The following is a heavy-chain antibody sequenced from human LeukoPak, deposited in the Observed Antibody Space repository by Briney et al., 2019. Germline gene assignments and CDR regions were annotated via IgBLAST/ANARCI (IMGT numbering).Heavy chain of an antibody. V-gene: IGHV3-11*05. CDR3: ARETDYYGMDV. D-gene: IGHD1-14*01. J-gene: IGHJ6*02. Sequence: LSLTCAVYGGSFSGYYWSWIRQAPGKGLEWVSYISSSSSHTNYADSVKGRFTISRDNAKNSLYLQMNSLRAEDTAVYYCARETDYYGMDVWGQGTTVTVSS. CDR1: GGSFSGYY. CDR2: ISSSSSHT.